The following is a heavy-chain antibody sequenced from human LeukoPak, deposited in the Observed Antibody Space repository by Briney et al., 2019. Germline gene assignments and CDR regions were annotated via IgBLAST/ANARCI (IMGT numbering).Heavy chain of an antibody. CDR3: AKDSVAYSTTWQYYFDS. D-gene: IGHD6-13*01. CDR1: GFTFSNYG. CDR2: ISYDGTNK. Sequence: GGSLRLSCAASGFTFSNYGMHWVRQAPGKGLEWVAVISYDGTNKYYADSVKGRFTISRDNSKHTLHLQMNSLRAEDTAVYYCAKDSVAYSTTWQYYFDSWGQGTLVTVSS. V-gene: IGHV3-30*18. J-gene: IGHJ4*02.